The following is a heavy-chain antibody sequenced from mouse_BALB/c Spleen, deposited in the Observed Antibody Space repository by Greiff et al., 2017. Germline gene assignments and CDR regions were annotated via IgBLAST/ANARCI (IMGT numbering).Heavy chain of an antibody. CDR2: INSNGGST. CDR3: ARQQGRRWFDY. CDR1: GFTFSSYY. V-gene: IGHV5-6-2*01. D-gene: IGHD2-3*01. J-gene: IGHJ2*01. Sequence: EVHLVESGGGLVKLGGSLKLSCAASGFTFSSYYMSWVRQTPEKRLELVAAINSNGGSTYYPDTVKGRFTISRDNAKNTLYLQMSSLTSEDTALYYCARQQGRRWFDYWGQGTTLTVSS.